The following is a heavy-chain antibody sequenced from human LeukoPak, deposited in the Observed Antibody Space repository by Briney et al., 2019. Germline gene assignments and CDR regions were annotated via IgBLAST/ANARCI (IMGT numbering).Heavy chain of an antibody. D-gene: IGHD3-10*01. Sequence: PGGSLRLSCAASGFTFSSYAMSWVRQAPGKGLEWVSAISGSGGSTYYADSVKGRFTISRDNSKNTLYLQMNSLRAEATAVYYCAKDGSRVDYYGSGSPGWYFDYWGQGTLVTVSS. V-gene: IGHV3-23*01. J-gene: IGHJ4*02. CDR1: GFTFSSYA. CDR2: ISGSGGST. CDR3: AKDGSRVDYYGSGSPGWYFDY.